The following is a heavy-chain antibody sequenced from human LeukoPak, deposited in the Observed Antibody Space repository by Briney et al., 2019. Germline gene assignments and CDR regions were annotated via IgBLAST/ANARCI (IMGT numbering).Heavy chain of an antibody. CDR2: ISSSVSTI. CDR3: ARVPYGGNSAGLAYNWFDP. CDR1: GFTFSNYE. V-gene: IGHV3-48*03. D-gene: IGHD4-23*01. Sequence: PGGSLRLSCAASGFTFSNYEMNWVRQAPGKGLEWVSYISSSVSTIYYADSVKGRFTISRDNAKNSLYLQMNSLRAEDTAVYYCARVPYGGNSAGLAYNWFDPWGQGTLVTVSS. J-gene: IGHJ5*02.